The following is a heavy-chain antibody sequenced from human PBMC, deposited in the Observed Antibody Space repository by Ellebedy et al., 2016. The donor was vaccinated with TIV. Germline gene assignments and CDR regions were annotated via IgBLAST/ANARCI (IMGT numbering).Heavy chain of an antibody. CDR1: GGTFSSYA. Sequence: SVKVSXXASGGTFSSYAISWVRQAPGQGLEWMGGIIPIFGTANYAQKFQGRVTITADESTSTAYMELSSLRSDDTAVYYCARVLWFGDLRDDYWGQGTLVTVSS. CDR3: ARVLWFGDLRDDY. J-gene: IGHJ4*02. V-gene: IGHV1-69*13. CDR2: IIPIFGTA. D-gene: IGHD3-10*01.